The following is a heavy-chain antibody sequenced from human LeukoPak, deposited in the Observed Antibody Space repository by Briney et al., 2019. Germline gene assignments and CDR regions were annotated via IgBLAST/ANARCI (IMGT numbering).Heavy chain of an antibody. CDR2: IYYSGST. D-gene: IGHD1-1*01. CDR1: GGSINSYI. J-gene: IGHJ6*01. V-gene: IGHV4-59*01. CDR3: AGVPTTGGLALDM. Sequence: SETLSLTCTVSGGSINSYICSWIPQPPGKGLDWIGYIYYSGSTNYNTSLKRRVTISVDTSANKLSLKLSSLTAADTAVYYSAGVPTTGGLALDMWRQGTMLTVSS.